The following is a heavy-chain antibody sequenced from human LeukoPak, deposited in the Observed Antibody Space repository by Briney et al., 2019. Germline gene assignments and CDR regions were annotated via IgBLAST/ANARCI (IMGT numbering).Heavy chain of an antibody. D-gene: IGHD1-26*01. CDR3: ASLSEGSSVGATYDDAFDI. CDR2: IYYSGST. CDR1: GGSFSGYY. Sequence: PSETLSLTCAVYGGSFSGYYWSWIRQPPGKGLEWIGYIYYSGSTNYNPSLKSRVTISVDTSKNQFSLKLSSVTAADTAVYYCASLSEGSSVGATYDDAFDIWGQGTMVTVSS. J-gene: IGHJ3*02. V-gene: IGHV4-59*01.